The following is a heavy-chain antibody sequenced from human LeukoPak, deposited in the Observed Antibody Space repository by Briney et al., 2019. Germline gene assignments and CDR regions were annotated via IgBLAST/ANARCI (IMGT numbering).Heavy chain of an antibody. CDR3: ARQEAPDYYDSSGFIDY. CDR1: GYSFTRYW. J-gene: IGHJ4*02. V-gene: IGHV5-51*01. Sequence: GESLKISCKGSGYSFTRYWIGWVRQMPGKGLEWMGIIYPGDSDTRYSPSFQGQVTISADKSISTAYLQWSSLKASDTAMYYCARQEAPDYYDSSGFIDYWGQGTLVTVSS. D-gene: IGHD3-22*01. CDR2: IYPGDSDT.